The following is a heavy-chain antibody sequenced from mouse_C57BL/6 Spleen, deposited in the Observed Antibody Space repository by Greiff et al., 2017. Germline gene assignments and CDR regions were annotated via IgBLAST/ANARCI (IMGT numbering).Heavy chain of an antibody. Sequence: QVQLQQSGPELVKPGASVKLSCKASGYTFTSYAINWVKQRPGQGLEWIGWIYPRDGSTKYNEKFKGKATLTVDTSSSTAYMELHSLTSEDSAVYVCARRDYYGSSPLAYWGQGTLVTVSA. CDR2: IYPRDGST. D-gene: IGHD1-1*01. CDR3: ARRDYYGSSPLAY. CDR1: GYTFTSYA. J-gene: IGHJ3*01. V-gene: IGHV1-85*01.